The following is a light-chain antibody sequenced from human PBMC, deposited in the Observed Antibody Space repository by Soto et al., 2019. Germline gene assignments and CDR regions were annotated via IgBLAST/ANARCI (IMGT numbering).Light chain of an antibody. CDR1: QSVRTS. J-gene: IGKJ5*01. CDR3: QQRNVWPPIT. Sequence: EVVLTQSPATLSLSPGERATLPCRASQSVRTSLAWYQHKPGQAPRLVIYDASLRANGVPARFGGSGSGTDFTLTINSLEPEDFAVYYCQQRNVWPPITFGQGTRLEIK. V-gene: IGKV3-11*01. CDR2: DAS.